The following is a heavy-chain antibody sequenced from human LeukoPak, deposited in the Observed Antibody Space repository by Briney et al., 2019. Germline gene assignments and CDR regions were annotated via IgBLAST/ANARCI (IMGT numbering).Heavy chain of an antibody. D-gene: IGHD6-13*01. V-gene: IGHV3-21*01. CDR3: ARDHHSSSWYYYYGMDV. Sequence: PGGSLRLSCAASGFTFSSYSMNWVRQAPGKGLEWVSSISSSSSYIYYADSVKGRFTISRDNAKNSLYLQMNSLRAEDTAVYYCARDHHSSSWYYYYGMDVWGQGTTVTVSS. CDR1: GFTFSSYS. CDR2: ISSSSSYI. J-gene: IGHJ6*02.